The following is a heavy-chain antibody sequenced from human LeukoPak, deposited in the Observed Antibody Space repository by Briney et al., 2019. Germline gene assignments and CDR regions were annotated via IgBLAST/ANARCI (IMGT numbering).Heavy chain of an antibody. Sequence: SETLSLTCTVSGGSISSYYWTWIRQPAGKGLEWIGRIHTSGSTNHNPSLKSRVTMSVDTSNNQFSLKLSSVTAADTAVYYCARANRYSYGLNWFDPWGQGTLVTVSS. D-gene: IGHD5-18*01. CDR2: IHTSGST. V-gene: IGHV4-4*07. CDR3: ARANRYSYGLNWFDP. CDR1: GGSISSYY. J-gene: IGHJ5*02.